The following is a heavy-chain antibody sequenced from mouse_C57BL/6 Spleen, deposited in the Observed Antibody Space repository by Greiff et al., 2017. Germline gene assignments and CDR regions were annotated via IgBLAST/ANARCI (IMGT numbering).Heavy chain of an antibody. J-gene: IGHJ3*01. CDR1: GFTFSSYD. V-gene: IGHV5-6*01. Sequence: DVQLQESGGDLVKPGGSLKLSCAASGFTFSSYDMSWVRQTPDKRLEWVATISSGGSYTYYPDSVKGRFTISRDNAKNTLYLQMSSLKSEDTAMYCCARLESFAYWGQGTLLTVSA. CDR3: ARLESFAY. CDR2: ISSGGSYT.